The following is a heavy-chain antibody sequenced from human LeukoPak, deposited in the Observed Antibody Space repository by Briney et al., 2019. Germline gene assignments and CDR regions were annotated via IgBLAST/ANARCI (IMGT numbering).Heavy chain of an antibody. CDR1: GFTFSSYA. V-gene: IGHV3-64D*06. CDR2: ITHDGLHT. CDR3: LKDGEGGWFFDY. J-gene: IGHJ4*02. Sequence: GGSLRLSCAASGFTFSSYAIHWVRQAPGKGLEYVSAITHDGLHTHYADSVKGRFTISRDDSKNTLFLQMSSLKPEDTAVYYCLKDGEGGWFFDYWGQGTLVTVSS. D-gene: IGHD3-10*01.